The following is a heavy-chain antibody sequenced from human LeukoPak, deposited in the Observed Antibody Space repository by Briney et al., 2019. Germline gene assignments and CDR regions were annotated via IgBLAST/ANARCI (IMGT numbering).Heavy chain of an antibody. CDR1: GGSINSYY. CDR3: ARQYSSGWPVTYFDY. CDR2: IYTSGST. J-gene: IGHJ4*02. V-gene: IGHV4-4*07. D-gene: IGHD6-19*01. Sequence: SETLSLTCTVSGGSINSYYWSWIRQPAGKGLEWIGRIYTSGSTNYNPSLKSRVTMSVDTSKNQFSLKLSSVTAADTAVYYCARQYSSGWPVTYFDYWGQGTLVTVSS.